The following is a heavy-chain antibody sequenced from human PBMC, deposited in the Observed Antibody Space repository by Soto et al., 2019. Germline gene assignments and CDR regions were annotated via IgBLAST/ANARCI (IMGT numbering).Heavy chain of an antibody. CDR1: GGTFSSYT. CDR2: IIPILGIA. Sequence: QVQLVQSGAEVKKPGSSVKVSCKASGGTFSSYTISWVRQAPGQGLEWMGRIIPILGIANYAQKFQGRVTITADKSTSTACMELSSLRSEDTAVYYCARGIVVVPAADFNWFDPWGQGTLVTVSS. CDR3: ARGIVVVPAADFNWFDP. J-gene: IGHJ5*02. D-gene: IGHD2-2*01. V-gene: IGHV1-69*02.